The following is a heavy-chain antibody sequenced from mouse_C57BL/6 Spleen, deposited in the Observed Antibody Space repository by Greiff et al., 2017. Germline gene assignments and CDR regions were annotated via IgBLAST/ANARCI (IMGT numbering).Heavy chain of an antibody. J-gene: IGHJ1*03. CDR3: ARVPYFDV. Sequence: VQLQQSGPELVKPGASVKISCKASGYAFSSSGMNWVKQRPGKGLEWIGRIYPGDGDTNYNGKLKGKDTLTADKSSSTAYMQLNRLTSEYSAVYFCARVPYFDVWGTGTTVTVSS. CDR2: IYPGDGDT. V-gene: IGHV1-82*01. CDR1: GYAFSSSG.